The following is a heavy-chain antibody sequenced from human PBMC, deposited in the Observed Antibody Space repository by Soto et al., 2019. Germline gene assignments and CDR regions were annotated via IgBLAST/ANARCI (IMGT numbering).Heavy chain of an antibody. CDR3: ARVHYDSVPADY. CDR2: INPNSGGT. V-gene: IGHV1-2*02. D-gene: IGHD3-22*01. CDR1: GYTFTAYY. J-gene: IGHJ4*02. Sequence: ASVKVSCKASGYTFTAYYMHWLRQAPGQGLEWMRWINPNSGGTNYAQKFQGRVTMTRDTSISAAYMELSRLRSDDTAVYYCARVHYDSVPADYWGQGTQVTVSS.